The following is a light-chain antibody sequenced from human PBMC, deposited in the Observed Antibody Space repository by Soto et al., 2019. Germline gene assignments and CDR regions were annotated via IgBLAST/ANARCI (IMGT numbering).Light chain of an antibody. CDR1: KLGDKY. CDR3: QAWDSSTVV. Sequence: SYELTQPPSVSVSPGQTASISCSGDKLGDKYACWYQQKPGQSPVVVIYQDRKRPSGIPERFSGSNSGNTATLTISGTQAMDEADYYCQAWDSSTVVFGGGTKLTVL. V-gene: IGLV3-1*01. J-gene: IGLJ2*01. CDR2: QDR.